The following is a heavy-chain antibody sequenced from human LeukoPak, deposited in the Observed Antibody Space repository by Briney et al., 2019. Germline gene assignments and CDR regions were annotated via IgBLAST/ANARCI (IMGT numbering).Heavy chain of an antibody. CDR1: GCTFSSYW. J-gene: IGHJ3*02. Sequence: PGGSLRLSCAASGCTFSSYWMSWVRQAPGKGLEGVANIKQDGSEKYYVDSVKGRFTISRDNAKNSLYLQMNSLRAEDTAVYYCARAYTAMGHDAFNIWGQGTMVTVSS. V-gene: IGHV3-7*04. CDR3: ARAYTAMGHDAFNI. D-gene: IGHD5-18*01. CDR2: IKQDGSEK.